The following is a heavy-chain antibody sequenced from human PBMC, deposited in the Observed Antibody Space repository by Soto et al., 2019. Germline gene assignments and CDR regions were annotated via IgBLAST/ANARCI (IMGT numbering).Heavy chain of an antibody. J-gene: IGHJ6*02. Sequence: QVQLVQSGAEVKKPGSSVKVSCKASGGTFSTSAISWVRQAPGQGLEWVGGIMPVFPTPDYAQNFQGRVTITTDESMTTVYLDLTSLRADDTAVYYCARDTASLQLGVNYYYILDVWGQGTAITVSS. D-gene: IGHD5-18*01. CDR3: ARDTASLQLGVNYYYILDV. V-gene: IGHV1-69*05. CDR2: IMPVFPTP. CDR1: GGTFSTSA.